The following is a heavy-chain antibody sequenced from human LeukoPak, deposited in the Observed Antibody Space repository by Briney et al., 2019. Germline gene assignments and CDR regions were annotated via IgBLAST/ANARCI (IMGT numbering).Heavy chain of an antibody. V-gene: IGHV5-51*03. J-gene: IGHJ6*03. CDR2: IYPGDSNT. Sequence: GESLKISCKGSGYSFTNYWIGWVRQVPGKGLEWMGIIYPGDSNTRYSPSFQGQVTISADKSITTAYLQWRSLKASDTAMYYCARGPYCSSTNCYSPYYYYYMDVWGKGTTVTVS. CDR1: GYSFTNYW. D-gene: IGHD2-2*01. CDR3: ARGPYCSSTNCYSPYYYYYMDV.